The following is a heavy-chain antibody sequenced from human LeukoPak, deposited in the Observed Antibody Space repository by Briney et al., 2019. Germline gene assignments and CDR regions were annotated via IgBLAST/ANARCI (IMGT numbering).Heavy chain of an antibody. J-gene: IGHJ5*01. CDR3: ARDGTSSSWVAYNWFDS. CDR2: IKRDGSEK. Sequence: PGGSLRLSCAASGFTFSSYWMSWVRQAPGKGLEWVANIKRDGSEKYYVDSVKGRFTISRDNAKNTLYLQMNSLRAEDTAVYHCARDGTSSSWVAYNWFDSWGQGTLVTVSS. V-gene: IGHV3-7*01. CDR1: GFTFSSYW. D-gene: IGHD6-13*01.